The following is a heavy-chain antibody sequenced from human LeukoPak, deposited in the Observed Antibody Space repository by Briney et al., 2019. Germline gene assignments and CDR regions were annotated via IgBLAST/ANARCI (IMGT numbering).Heavy chain of an antibody. CDR3: VRGAHD. J-gene: IGHJ4*02. V-gene: IGHV1-69*05. CDR2: LTPMFAVA. Sequence: SVKVSCKASGDTFSTFTVNWVRQAPGQGLEWMGGLTPMFAVANYARKFQGRVTITTDESTTTAYMDDTAVYYCARGEYSMVRGAHDWGQGTLVTVSS. D-gene: IGHD3-10*01. CDR1: GDTFSTFT.